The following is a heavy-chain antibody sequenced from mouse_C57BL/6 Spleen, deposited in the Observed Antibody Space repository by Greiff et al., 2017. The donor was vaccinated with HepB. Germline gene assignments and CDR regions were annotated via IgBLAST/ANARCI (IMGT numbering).Heavy chain of an antibody. CDR3: ARRRDSSGYYAMDD. CDR1: GFTFSSYG. CDR2: ISSGGSYT. J-gene: IGHJ4*01. Sequence: EVQLVESGGDLVKPGGSLKLSCAASGFTFSSYGMSWVRQTPDKRLEWVATISSGGSYTYYPDSVKGRFTISRDNAKNTLYLQMSSLKSEDTAMYYCARRRDSSGYYAMDDWGQGTSVTVSS. D-gene: IGHD3-2*02. V-gene: IGHV5-6*01.